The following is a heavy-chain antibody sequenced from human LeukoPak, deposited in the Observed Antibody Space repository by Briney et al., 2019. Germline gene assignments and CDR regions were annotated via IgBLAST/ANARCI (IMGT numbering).Heavy chain of an antibody. V-gene: IGHV4-39*01. Sequence: PSETLSLTCSVSGVSINSSANYWGWIRQPPGKGLEWIGSIFYDGNTFYSPSLRSRVAISVDASRNHCSLRLHSVTAADTAVYYCAKHTLVTSISTYNWSDPWGQGTLVTVSS. CDR3: AKHTLVTSISTYNWSDP. CDR2: IFYDGNT. D-gene: IGHD2-21*02. J-gene: IGHJ5*02. CDR1: GVSINSSANY.